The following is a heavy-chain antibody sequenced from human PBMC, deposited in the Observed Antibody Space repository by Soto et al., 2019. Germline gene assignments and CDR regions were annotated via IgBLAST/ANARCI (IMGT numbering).Heavy chain of an antibody. V-gene: IGHV3-11*01. D-gene: IGHD1-1*01. CDR2: ITTGGRIT. J-gene: IGHJ6*02. CDR1: GFTFSDYY. CDR3: ARDRWETGTNDGMDV. Sequence: QVQLVESGGGLVKPGGSLRLSCAASGFTFSDYYMSWIRQAPGQGLEWVSHITTGGRITYDAESVKGRFIASRDNAKNSLHLHMTNLRAEDTAVYYCARDRWETGTNDGMDVWGQGTTVTVSS.